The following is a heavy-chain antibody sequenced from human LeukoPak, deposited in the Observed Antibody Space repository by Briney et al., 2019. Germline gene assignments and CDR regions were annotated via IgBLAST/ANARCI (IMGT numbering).Heavy chain of an antibody. V-gene: IGHV4-59*08. CDR3: ARHVSGDYAWLDV. J-gene: IGHJ6*02. CDR2: ISYSGST. Sequence: PSETLSLTCTVSGGSISNYYWSWIRQPPGKGLEWIGYISYSGSTNYNPSLKSRVTISVDTSKNQFSLKLSSVTAADTAVFYCARHVSGDYAWLDVWGQGTTVTVSS. CDR1: GGSISNYY. D-gene: IGHD4-17*01.